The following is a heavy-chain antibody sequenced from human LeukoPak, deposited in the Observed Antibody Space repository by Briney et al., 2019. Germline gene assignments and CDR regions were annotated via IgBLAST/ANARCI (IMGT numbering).Heavy chain of an antibody. CDR2: IHSSGST. V-gene: IGHV4-59*01. Sequence: SETLSLTCTVSGGSISGYYWSWFRQPPGKGLEWFGWIHSSGSTEDNPSLKSRVTMSVDTSKNQISQKLYSVTAADTAVYYCVREGYDSSGYYLDSWGQGTLVTVSS. CDR3: VREGYDSSGYYLDS. CDR1: GGSISGYY. D-gene: IGHD3-22*01. J-gene: IGHJ4*01.